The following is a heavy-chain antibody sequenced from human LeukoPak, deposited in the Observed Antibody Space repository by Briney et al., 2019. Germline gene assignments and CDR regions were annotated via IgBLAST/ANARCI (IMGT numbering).Heavy chain of an antibody. CDR3: ARERNYIVFDY. V-gene: IGHV3-48*03. J-gene: IGHJ4*02. CDR2: ISSSGSTT. Sequence: GGSLRLSCAASGFTFSSYEMNWVRQAPGKGLEWVSYISSSGSTTYYADSVQGRFTTSRDNAKNSLYLQMNSLRAEDTAVYYCARERNYIVFDYWGQGILVTVS. D-gene: IGHD3-10*01. CDR1: GFTFSSYE.